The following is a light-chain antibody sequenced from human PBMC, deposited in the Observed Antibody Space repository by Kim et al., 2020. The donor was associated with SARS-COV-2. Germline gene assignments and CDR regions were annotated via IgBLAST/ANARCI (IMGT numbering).Light chain of an antibody. CDR2: RDF. Sequence: SYELTQPLSVSATLGQTARITCGGNNLGYESVHWYQQKLGQAPLLVIYRDFSRPSGIPERFSGSNSENTATLTISRAQVGDEADYYCQVWDGSTVVFGGG. V-gene: IGLV3-9*02. J-gene: IGLJ2*01. CDR3: QVWDGSTVV. CDR1: NLGYES.